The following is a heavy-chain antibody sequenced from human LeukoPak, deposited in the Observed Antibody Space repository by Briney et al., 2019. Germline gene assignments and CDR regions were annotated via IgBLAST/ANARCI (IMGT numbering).Heavy chain of an antibody. Sequence: SETLSLTCAVYGGSFSGYYWSWIRQPPGKGLEWIGEINHSGSTNYNPSLKSRVTTSVDTSKNQFSLKLSSVTAADTAVYYCARGSPRYSGYPLDYWGQGTLVTVSS. D-gene: IGHD3-22*01. CDR2: INHSGST. J-gene: IGHJ4*02. CDR1: GGSFSGYY. CDR3: ARGSPRYSGYPLDY. V-gene: IGHV4-34*01.